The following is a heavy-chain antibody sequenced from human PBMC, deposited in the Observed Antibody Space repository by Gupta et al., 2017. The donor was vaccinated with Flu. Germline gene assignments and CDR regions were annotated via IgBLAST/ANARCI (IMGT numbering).Heavy chain of an antibody. CDR1: GFTLTTFW. Sequence: EVQLVESGGGLVQLGGSLRLSCAASGFTLTTFWMSWVRQAPGKGLEWVANMKQDEAEQYYVDSVKGRFTVSKDSAKNSLYLQMNSLRAEDTAVYYCARGFWSGSPVGGDVWGKGTTVIVSS. CDR2: MKQDEAEQ. V-gene: IGHV3-7*01. D-gene: IGHD3-3*01. J-gene: IGHJ6*04. CDR3: ARGFWSGSPVGGDV.